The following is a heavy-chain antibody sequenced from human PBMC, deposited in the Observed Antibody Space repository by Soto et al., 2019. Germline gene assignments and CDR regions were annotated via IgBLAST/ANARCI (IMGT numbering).Heavy chain of an antibody. CDR3: EGGCGRSSCPYYLEV. D-gene: IGHD2-2*01. J-gene: IGHJ6*03. CDR2: IKQDGSDK. Sequence: EVQLVESGGGLVQPGGSLRLSCEASGFTFSTYWMRWVRQAPGKGLEWVGTIKQDGSDKYYVDSVRGRFTISRDNAESSLDLQMRSLRAEDTAVYYCEGGCGRSSCPYYLEVWAKATPVLVSS. CDR1: GFTFSTYW. V-gene: IGHV3-7*01.